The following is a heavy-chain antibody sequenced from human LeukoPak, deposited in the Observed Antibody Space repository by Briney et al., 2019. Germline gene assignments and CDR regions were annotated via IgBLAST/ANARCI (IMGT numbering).Heavy chain of an antibody. V-gene: IGHV3-11*01. CDR1: GFTFSDYY. CDR2: ISSSGSTI. Sequence: PGGSLRLSCAASGFTFSDYYMSWIRQAPGKGLEWVSYISSSGSTIYYADSVKRRFTISRDNAKNSLYLQMNSLRAEDTAVYYCARDSYYYGSGTRYYYMDVWGKGTTVTISS. CDR3: ARDSYYYGSGTRYYYMDV. D-gene: IGHD3-10*01. J-gene: IGHJ6*03.